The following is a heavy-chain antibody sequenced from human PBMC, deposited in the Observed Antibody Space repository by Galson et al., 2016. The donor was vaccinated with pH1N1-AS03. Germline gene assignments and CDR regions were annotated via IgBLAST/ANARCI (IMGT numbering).Heavy chain of an antibody. CDR1: GYTFTGHY. D-gene: IGHD3-9*01. J-gene: IGHJ5*01. CDR3: VRDLGPSTGTCWNWFDS. CDR2: INPNSGGT. Sequence: SVKVSCKAPGYTFTGHYIHWGRQAPGQGLEWMGWINPNSGGTYYAQNFQGRVTMTRDTSISTAYMELSSLKSDDSAVYYCVRDLGPSTGTCWNWFDSWGQGTLVTVSS. V-gene: IGHV1-2*02.